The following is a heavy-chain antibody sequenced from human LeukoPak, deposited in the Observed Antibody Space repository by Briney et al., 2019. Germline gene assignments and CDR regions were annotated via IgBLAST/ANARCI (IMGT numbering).Heavy chain of an antibody. Sequence: GGSLRLSCAASGFTVSSNYMSWVRQAPGKGLEWVSVIYSGGSTYYADSVKGRFTISRDNSKNTLYLQMNSLRAEDTAVYYCARDLRGYRGRYLDYWGQGTLVTVSS. V-gene: IGHV3-66*01. CDR1: GFTVSSNY. CDR2: IYSGGST. D-gene: IGHD5-12*01. CDR3: ARDLRGYRGRYLDY. J-gene: IGHJ4*02.